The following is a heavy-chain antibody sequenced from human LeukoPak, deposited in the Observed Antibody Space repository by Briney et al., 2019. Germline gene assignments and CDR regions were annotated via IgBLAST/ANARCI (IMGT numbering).Heavy chain of an antibody. CDR3: ASTAGGGYSMGYYYYYMDV. V-gene: IGHV4-59*05. Sequence: SETLSLTCTVSGGSISSYYWSWIRQPPGKGLEWIGSIYYSGSTYYNPSLKSRVAISVDTSKNQFSLKLSSVTAADTAVYYCASTAGGGYSMGYYYYYMDVWGKGTTVTISS. D-gene: IGHD2-15*01. CDR2: IYYSGST. CDR1: GGSISSYY. J-gene: IGHJ6*03.